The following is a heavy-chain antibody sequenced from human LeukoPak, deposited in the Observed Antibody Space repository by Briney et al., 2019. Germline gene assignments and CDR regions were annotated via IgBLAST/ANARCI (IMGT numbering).Heavy chain of an antibody. D-gene: IGHD3-10*01. J-gene: IGHJ6*02. CDR3: ARDRSMVRGGYYYGMDV. Sequence: PSETLSLTCTVSGGSISSYYWSWIRQPPGKGLEWIGYIYYSGSTNYNPSLKSRVTISVDTSKNQFSLKLSSVTAADTAVYYWARDRSMVRGGYYYGMDVWGQGTTVTVSS. V-gene: IGHV4-59*01. CDR1: GGSISSYY. CDR2: IYYSGST.